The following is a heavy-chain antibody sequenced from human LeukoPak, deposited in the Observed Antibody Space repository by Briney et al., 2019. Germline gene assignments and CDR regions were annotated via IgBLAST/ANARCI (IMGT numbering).Heavy chain of an antibody. D-gene: IGHD3-10*01. V-gene: IGHV4-61*01. CDR2: IYYSGST. CDR3: ARGRGYWYFDL. Sequence: SEALSLTCTVSGGSVSSGSYYWSWIRQPPGKGLEWIGYIYYSGSTNYNPSLKSRVTISVDTSKNQFSLKLSSVTAADTAVYYCARGRGYWYFDLWGRGTLVTVSS. J-gene: IGHJ2*01. CDR1: GGSVSSGSYY.